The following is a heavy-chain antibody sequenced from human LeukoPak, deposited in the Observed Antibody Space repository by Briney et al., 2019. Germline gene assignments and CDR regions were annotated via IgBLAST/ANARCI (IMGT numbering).Heavy chain of an antibody. CDR3: ARVRGGDTAMVSYYYYYYMDV. CDR1: GYTFTGYY. J-gene: IGHJ6*03. CDR2: INPNSGGT. D-gene: IGHD5-18*01. V-gene: IGHV1-2*02. Sequence: GASVKVSCKASGYTFTGYYMHWVRQAPGQELEWMGWINPNSGGTNYAQKFQGRVTMTRDTSISTAYMELSRLRSDDTAVYYCARVRGGDTAMVSYYYYYYMDVWGKGTTVTVSS.